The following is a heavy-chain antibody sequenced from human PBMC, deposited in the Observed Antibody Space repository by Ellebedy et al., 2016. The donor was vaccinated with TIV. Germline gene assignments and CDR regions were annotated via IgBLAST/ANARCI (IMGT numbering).Heavy chain of an antibody. D-gene: IGHD2/OR15-2a*01. Sequence: GGSLRLSCAASAFTVSTSYMSWVRQAPGKGLEWVSVISRGVSTYYADSVKGRFTISRDDSKNMLHLQMHSLRAEDTAVYYCASEAFNDVDLRIWGVFDMWGQGTMVTVSS. J-gene: IGHJ3*02. CDR1: AFTVSTSY. CDR3: ASEAFNDVDLRIWGVFDM. V-gene: IGHV3-66*01. CDR2: ISRGVST.